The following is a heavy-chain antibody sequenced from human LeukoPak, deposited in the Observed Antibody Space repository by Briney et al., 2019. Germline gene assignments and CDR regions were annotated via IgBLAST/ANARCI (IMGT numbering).Heavy chain of an antibody. D-gene: IGHD6-19*01. CDR2: ISSSSSYI. CDR3: ARDLEGQWLVEGGYFDY. V-gene: IGHV3-21*01. Sequence: GSLRLSCAASGFTFSSYSMNWVRQAPGKGLEWVSSISSSSSYIYYADSVKGRFTISRDNAKNSLYLQMNSLRAEDTAVYYCARDLEGQWLVEGGYFDYWGQGTLVTVSS. J-gene: IGHJ4*02. CDR1: GFTFSSYS.